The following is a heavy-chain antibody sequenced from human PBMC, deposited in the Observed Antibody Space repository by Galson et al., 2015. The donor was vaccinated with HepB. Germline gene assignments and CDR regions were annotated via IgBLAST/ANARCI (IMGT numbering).Heavy chain of an antibody. Sequence: SVKVSCKASGGTFSSYAISWVRQAPGQGLEWMGGIVPVFGIESPAQKFEDRLTITADESKRTVYMELSSLRSEDTAVYYCAGGEGSGYYYVPYWGQGTLVSVSS. V-gene: IGHV1-69*13. J-gene: IGHJ4*02. CDR3: AGGEGSGYYYVPY. D-gene: IGHD3-22*01. CDR2: IVPVFGIE. CDR1: GGTFSSYA.